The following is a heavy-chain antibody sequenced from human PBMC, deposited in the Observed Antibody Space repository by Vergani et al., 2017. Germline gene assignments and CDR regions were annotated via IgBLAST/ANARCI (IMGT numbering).Heavy chain of an antibody. V-gene: IGHV3-13*01. CDR3: ARRDSSSPALDY. D-gene: IGHD6-6*01. Sequence: EVQLVESGGGLVNPGGCLTLSCVASGFSLSTYTFNWVRQAPGGGLEWVSAIGTAGDTYYPGSVKGRFTISRENAKNSLYLQMNGLRAGDTAVYYCARRDSSSPALDYWGQGTLVTVSS. CDR2: IGTAGDT. J-gene: IGHJ4*02. CDR1: GFSLSTYT.